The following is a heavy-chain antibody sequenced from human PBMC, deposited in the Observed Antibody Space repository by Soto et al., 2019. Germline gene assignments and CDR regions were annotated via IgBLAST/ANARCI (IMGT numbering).Heavy chain of an antibody. CDR3: ARTPQTGNDFHV. CDR1: GFTLSDHH. Sequence: EVQLVESGGGLVQPGGSLRLSCAASGFTLSDHHIDWVRQAPEKGLEWVGRSGDRRTSYSTEYAASVKGRFTISRDDSKNSLDLQMNSLKTEDTAVYYCARTPQTGNDFHVWGQGTTVTVSS. V-gene: IGHV3-72*01. D-gene: IGHD1-1*01. J-gene: IGHJ6*02. CDR2: SGDRRTSYST.